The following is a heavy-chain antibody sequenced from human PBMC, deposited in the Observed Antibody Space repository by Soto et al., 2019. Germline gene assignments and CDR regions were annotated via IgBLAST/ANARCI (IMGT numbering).Heavy chain of an antibody. D-gene: IGHD2-2*01. J-gene: IGHJ6*03. V-gene: IGHV3-66*01. Sequence: QLGGSLRLSCAASGFTVSSNYMSWVRQAPGKGLEWVSVIYSSGSTYYADFVKGRFTISRDNSKNTLYLQMNSLRAEDTAVYYCARRGVVPAATRSRYYYYYMDVWGKGTTVTV. CDR1: GFTVSSNY. CDR2: IYSSGST. CDR3: ARRGVVPAATRSRYYYYYMDV.